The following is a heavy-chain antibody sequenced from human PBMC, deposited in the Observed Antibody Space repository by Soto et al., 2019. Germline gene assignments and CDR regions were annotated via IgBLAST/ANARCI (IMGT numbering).Heavy chain of an antibody. D-gene: IGHD3-16*01. CDR1: GGSISSGGYS. CDR2: IYQSGST. J-gene: IGHJ6*02. Sequence: QLQLQESGSGLVKPSQTLSVTCAVSGGSISSGGYSWSWIRQPPGKGLEWIGYIYQSGSTYYNPSLKSRVTISVDRPKNQFALKLSSVTAADTAVYCWARGFGARSHGMDVWGQGTTVTVSS. V-gene: IGHV4-30-2*01. CDR3: ARGFGARSHGMDV.